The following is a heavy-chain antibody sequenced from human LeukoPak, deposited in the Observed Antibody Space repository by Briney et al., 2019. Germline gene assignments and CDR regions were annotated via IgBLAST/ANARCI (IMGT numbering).Heavy chain of an antibody. Sequence: SETLSLTCTVSGGSISSGGYYWSWIRQHPGKGLEWLGYIYYSGSTYYNPSLKSRVTISVDTSKNQFSLKLSSVTAADTAVYYCARWGGYSGYDLGRYFDYWGQGTLVTVSS. CDR3: ARWGGYSGYDLGRYFDY. V-gene: IGHV4-31*03. D-gene: IGHD5-12*01. CDR2: IYYSGST. J-gene: IGHJ4*02. CDR1: GGSISSGGYY.